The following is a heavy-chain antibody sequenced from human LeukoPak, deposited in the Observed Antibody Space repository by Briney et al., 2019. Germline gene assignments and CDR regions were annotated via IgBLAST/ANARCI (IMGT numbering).Heavy chain of an antibody. CDR3: ARAREYLAIDY. CDR1: GFTVSSNY. D-gene: IGHD2/OR15-2a*01. Sequence: GGSLRLSCAASGFTVSSNYMNWVRQAPGRGLEWVSVLYSAGNTFYADSVKGRFTIPRDNSKNTLYLQMNSLRPEDTAVYYCARAREYLAIDYWGQGTLVTVSS. J-gene: IGHJ4*02. V-gene: IGHV3-66*02. CDR2: LYSAGNT.